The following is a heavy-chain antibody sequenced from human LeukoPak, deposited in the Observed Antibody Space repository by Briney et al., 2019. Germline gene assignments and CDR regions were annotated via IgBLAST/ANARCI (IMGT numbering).Heavy chain of an antibody. CDR1: GFTFSNYA. D-gene: IGHD2-15*01. Sequence: GGSLRLSCAASGFTFSNYAMSWVRQAPGKGLEWVSAISGSGGTTYYADSVKGRFTISRDNAKNSLYLQMNSLRAEDTALYYCARSVAASRDYWGQGTLVTVSS. J-gene: IGHJ4*02. V-gene: IGHV3-23*01. CDR3: ARSVAASRDY. CDR2: ISGSGGTT.